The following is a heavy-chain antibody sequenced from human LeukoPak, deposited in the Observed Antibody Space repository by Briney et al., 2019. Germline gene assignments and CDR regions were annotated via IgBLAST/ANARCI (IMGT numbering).Heavy chain of an antibody. J-gene: IGHJ4*02. Sequence: GGSLRLSCAASGFSFSSYGMHWVRQAPGKGLEWVSSTNGGGDYTYYADSVRGRFSISRDNSDNTLYLQMSSLRADDTAVYYCSKGANIGGDYGVFHYWGQGTLVTVSS. D-gene: IGHD4-17*01. CDR1: GFSFSSYG. CDR2: TNGGGDYT. CDR3: SKGANIGGDYGVFHY. V-gene: IGHV3-23*01.